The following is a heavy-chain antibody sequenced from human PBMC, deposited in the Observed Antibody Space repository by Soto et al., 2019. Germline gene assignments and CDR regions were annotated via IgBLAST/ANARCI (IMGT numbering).Heavy chain of an antibody. CDR1: GGSFDDFY. Sequence: SETLSLTCAFYGGSFDDFYWSWVRQSPGKGLEWVGEISHDGGTNYSPSLASRVSISVDTSKNQSSLHLRSVTAADTGLYYCARGQLVWYGDLTPYHRDMDVWGQGTTVT. CDR2: ISHDGGT. CDR3: ARGQLVWYGDLTPYHRDMDV. V-gene: IGHV4-34*01. J-gene: IGHJ6*02. D-gene: IGHD3-10*01.